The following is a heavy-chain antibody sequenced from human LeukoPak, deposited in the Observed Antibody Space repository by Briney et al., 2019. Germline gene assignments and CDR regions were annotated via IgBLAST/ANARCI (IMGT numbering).Heavy chain of an antibody. Sequence: SETLSLTCTVSGGSLSSYYWGWIRQPPGKGLEWIGSIYYRGSTYYNASLKSRVTISIDTSKNQFSLNLSSVTAADTAVYYCARQAPQYFSAILVVPAAKIDYWGQGTLVTVSS. CDR1: GGSLSSYY. D-gene: IGHD2-2*01. CDR3: ARQAPQYFSAILVVPAAKIDY. J-gene: IGHJ4*02. CDR2: IYYRGST. V-gene: IGHV4-39*01.